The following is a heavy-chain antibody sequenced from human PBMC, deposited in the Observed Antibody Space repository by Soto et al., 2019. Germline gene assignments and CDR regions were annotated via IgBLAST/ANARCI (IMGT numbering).Heavy chain of an antibody. CDR1: GGSISSGGYY. CDR2: IYYSGST. Sequence: SETLCLTCTVSGGSISSGGYYWSWIRQHPGKGLEWIGYIYYSGSTYYNPSLKSRVTISVDTSKNQFSLKLSSVTAADTAVYYCARWWSGSRQGFDPWGQGTLVTVSS. CDR3: ARWWSGSRQGFDP. J-gene: IGHJ5*02. V-gene: IGHV4-31*03. D-gene: IGHD3-3*01.